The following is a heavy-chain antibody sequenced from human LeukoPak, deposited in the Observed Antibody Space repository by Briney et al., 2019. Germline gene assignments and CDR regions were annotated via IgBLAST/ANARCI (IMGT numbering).Heavy chain of an antibody. J-gene: IGHJ4*02. CDR1: GFTFSTYA. Sequence: PGGSLRLSCAASGFTFSTYAMHWVRQAPGKGLEWVAVIWSDSTNKYYADSVRGRFTISRDNSKNTLYLQMSSRRAEDTAMYYCARDRLTTVTTFHFDYWGQGTLVTVSS. D-gene: IGHD4-17*01. CDR3: ARDRLTTVTTFHFDY. V-gene: IGHV3-33*01. CDR2: IWSDSTNK.